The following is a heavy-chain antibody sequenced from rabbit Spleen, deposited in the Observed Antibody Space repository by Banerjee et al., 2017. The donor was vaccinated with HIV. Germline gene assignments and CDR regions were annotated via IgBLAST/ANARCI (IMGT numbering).Heavy chain of an antibody. D-gene: IGHD6-1*01. CDR1: GFSFSSRYW. V-gene: IGHV1S40*01. J-gene: IGHJ6*01. Sequence: QSLEESGGDLVKPGASLTLTCTASGFSFSSRYWICWVRQAPGKGLEWIACIYAGGNGNTYYASWAKGRFTISKTSSTTVTLQMTSLTAADTATYFCARKDVGTYGYGQYNLWGPGTLVTVS. CDR2: IYAGGNGNT. CDR3: ARKDVGTYGYGQYNL.